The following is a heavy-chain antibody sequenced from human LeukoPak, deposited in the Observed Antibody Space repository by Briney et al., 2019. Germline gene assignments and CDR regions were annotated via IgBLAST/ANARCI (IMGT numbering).Heavy chain of an antibody. Sequence: GGSLRLSCAASGFTFSSYSMNWVRQAPGKGLEWVSSISSSSSYIYYGDSLKGRFTISRDNAKNSLYLQMNSLRAEDTAVYYCARRTIAVAGPLDYWGQGTLVTVSS. CDR1: GFTFSSYS. V-gene: IGHV3-21*01. CDR3: ARRTIAVAGPLDY. CDR2: ISSSSSYI. D-gene: IGHD6-19*01. J-gene: IGHJ4*02.